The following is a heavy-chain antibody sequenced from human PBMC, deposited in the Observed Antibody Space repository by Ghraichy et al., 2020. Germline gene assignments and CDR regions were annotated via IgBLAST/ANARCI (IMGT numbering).Heavy chain of an antibody. CDR3: SGSGGYDFALLY. CDR1: GFNFGDYG. V-gene: IGHV3-49*03. J-gene: IGHJ4*02. D-gene: IGHD5-12*01. CDR2: IRSKTYGEAP. Sequence: GSLNISCAASGFNFGDYGVSWFRQAPGKRLEWVAFIRSKTYGEAPHYAASVQGRFTISRDDSKSIAYLQMNSLKSEDTAVYYCSGSGGYDFALLYWGQGTLVTVSS.